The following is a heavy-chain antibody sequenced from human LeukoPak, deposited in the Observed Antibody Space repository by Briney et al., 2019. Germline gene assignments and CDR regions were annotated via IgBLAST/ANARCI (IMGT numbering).Heavy chain of an antibody. V-gene: IGHV1-2*02. D-gene: IGHD2-8*01. Sequence: ASVKVSCKASGYTFTGYYMHWVRQAPGQGLEWMGWINPNSGGTNNAQKFQGRVTMTRDTSISTAYMELSRLRSDDTAVYYCARTPGVLMVYASGWNYFDYWGQGTLVTVSS. J-gene: IGHJ4*02. CDR1: GYTFTGYY. CDR3: ARTPGVLMVYASGWNYFDY. CDR2: INPNSGGT.